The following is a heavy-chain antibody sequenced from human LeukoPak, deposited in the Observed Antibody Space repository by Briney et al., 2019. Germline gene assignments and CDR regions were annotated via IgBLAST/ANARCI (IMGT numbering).Heavy chain of an antibody. CDR3: ARRRKAAAGPYYFDY. Sequence: GESLKISCKGSGYSFTSYWTGWVRQMLGKGLEWMGIIYPGDSDTRYSPSFQGQVTISADKSISTAYLQWSSLKASDTAMYYCARRRKAAAGPYYFDYWGQGTLVTVSS. CDR2: IYPGDSDT. D-gene: IGHD6-13*01. CDR1: GYSFTSYW. V-gene: IGHV5-51*01. J-gene: IGHJ4*02.